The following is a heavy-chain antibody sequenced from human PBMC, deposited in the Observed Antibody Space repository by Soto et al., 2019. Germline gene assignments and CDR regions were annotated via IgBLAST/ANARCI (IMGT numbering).Heavy chain of an antibody. J-gene: IGHJ4*02. CDR3: ARIVTGTQYYFDF. D-gene: IGHD1-1*01. Sequence: SETLSLTCTVSGGSISSISHSWGWIRQSPGQGLEWIGNIFYNGITYYNPSLKSRVTISADTSKNHFSLKLRSVTVADTAVYSCARIVTGTQYYFDFWGQGSLVTV. CDR2: IFYNGIT. V-gene: IGHV4-39*02. CDR1: GGSISSISHS.